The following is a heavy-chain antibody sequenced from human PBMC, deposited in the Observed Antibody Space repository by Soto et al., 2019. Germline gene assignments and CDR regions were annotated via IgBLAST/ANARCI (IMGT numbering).Heavy chain of an antibody. J-gene: IGHJ3*02. CDR1: GFTFSSYG. Sequence: QVQLVESGGGVVQPGRSLRLSCAASGFTFSSYGMHWVRQAPGKGLEWVAVISYDGSNKYYADSVKGRFTISRDNXXNTLYLQMNSLRAEDTAVYYCAKDGIAVAIDAFDIWGQGTMVTVSS. CDR2: ISYDGSNK. CDR3: AKDGIAVAIDAFDI. D-gene: IGHD6-19*01. V-gene: IGHV3-30*18.